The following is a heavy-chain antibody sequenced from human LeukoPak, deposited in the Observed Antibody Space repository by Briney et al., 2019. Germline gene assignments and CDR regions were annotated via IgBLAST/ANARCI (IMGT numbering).Heavy chain of an antibody. CDR3: ARGSGSSGFNY. CDR2: INHSGST. Sequence: SETLSLTCAVYGGSFSGYYWRWIRQPPGKGLEWIGEINHSGSTNNNPSLKGRVTISVDTSKNQFSLKLSSVTAADTAVYYCARGSGSSGFNYWGQGTLVTVSS. D-gene: IGHD6-6*01. CDR1: GGSFSGYY. J-gene: IGHJ4*02. V-gene: IGHV4-34*01.